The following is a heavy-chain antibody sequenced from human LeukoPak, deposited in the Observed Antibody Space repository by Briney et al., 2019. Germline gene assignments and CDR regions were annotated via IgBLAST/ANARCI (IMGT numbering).Heavy chain of an antibody. CDR2: INHSGST. J-gene: IGHJ4*02. V-gene: IGHV4-34*01. Sequence: SETLSLTCAVYGGSFSGYYWGWIRQPPGKGLEWIGEINHSGSTNYNPSLKSRVTISVDTSKNQFSLKLSSGTAADTAVYYCARGAPPPTYYYDSSGYYYFDYWGQGTLVTVSS. D-gene: IGHD3-22*01. CDR3: ARGAPPPTYYYDSSGYYYFDY. CDR1: GGSFSGYY.